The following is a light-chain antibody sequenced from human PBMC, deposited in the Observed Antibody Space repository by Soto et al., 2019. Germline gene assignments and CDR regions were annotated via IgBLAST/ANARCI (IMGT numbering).Light chain of an antibody. V-gene: IGLV2-14*03. J-gene: IGLJ1*01. CDR3: SSFTRSNSYV. Sequence: QSALTQPASVSGSPGQSITISCSGTSSDVGAYNYVSWYQQHPGKVPKLMIYDVSDRPSGVSNRFSGSKSGNTASLTISGLQAEDEGDYYCSSFTRSNSYVFGTGTKLTVL. CDR1: SSDVGAYNY. CDR2: DVS.